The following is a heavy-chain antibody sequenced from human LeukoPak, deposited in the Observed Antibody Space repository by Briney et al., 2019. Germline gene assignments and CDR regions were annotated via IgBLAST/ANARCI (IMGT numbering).Heavy chain of an antibody. CDR1: GFTFSSYA. CDR3: AKGDCSSTSCWGDV. V-gene: IGHV3-23*01. Sequence: GGSLRLSCAASGFTFSSYAMSWVRQAPGKGLEWVSAISGSGGSTYYADSVKGRFTISRDNSKNTLYLQMNSLRAEDTAIYYCAKGDCSSTSCWGDVWGKGTTVTVSS. J-gene: IGHJ6*04. CDR2: ISGSGGST. D-gene: IGHD2-2*01.